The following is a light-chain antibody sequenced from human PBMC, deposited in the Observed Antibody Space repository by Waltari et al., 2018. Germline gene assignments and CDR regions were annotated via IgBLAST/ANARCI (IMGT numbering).Light chain of an antibody. Sequence: SSELTQGPDVSVALGQPVKITCPGDSLRTPYASWYQVKPGQAPLLVLFGKEKRPSGIPDRISGYSSGTTSSLTITGAQAEDEADYYCHSRKGRDNQVVFGGGTKLTVL. CDR3: HSRKGRDNQVV. V-gene: IGLV3-19*01. J-gene: IGLJ3*02. CDR2: GKE. CDR1: SLRTPY.